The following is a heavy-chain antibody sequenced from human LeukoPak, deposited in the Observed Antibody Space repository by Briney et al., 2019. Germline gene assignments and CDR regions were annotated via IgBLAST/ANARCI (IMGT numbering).Heavy chain of an antibody. D-gene: IGHD5-18*01. Sequence: SETLSLTCTVSGGSISSYYWSWIRQPPGKGLEWIGYIYYSGSTNYNPSLKSRVTISVDTSKNQFSLKLSSVTAADTAVYYCARFLDTAMVMDYWGQGTLVTVSS. CDR3: ARFLDTAMVMDY. J-gene: IGHJ4*02. V-gene: IGHV4-59*01. CDR1: GGSISSYY. CDR2: IYYSGST.